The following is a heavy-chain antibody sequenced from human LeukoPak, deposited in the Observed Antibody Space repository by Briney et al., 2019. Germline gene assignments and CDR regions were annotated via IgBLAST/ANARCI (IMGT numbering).Heavy chain of an antibody. J-gene: IGHJ5*02. CDR2: IIPIFGTA. CDR1: GGTFIIYA. CDR3: ARGGYSSPRGWFDP. V-gene: IGHV1-69*05. Sequence: SVTVSFKASGGTFIIYAISWVRQAPGQGVEWMGGIIPIFGTANYAQKFQGRVTITRDKATSTVYMELRRLTSGDTAAYYCARGGYSSPRGWFDPWGQGTLVTVSS. D-gene: IGHD6-13*01.